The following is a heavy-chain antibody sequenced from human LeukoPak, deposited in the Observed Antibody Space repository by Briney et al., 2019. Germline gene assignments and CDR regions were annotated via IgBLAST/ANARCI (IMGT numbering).Heavy chain of an antibody. J-gene: IGHJ4*02. D-gene: IGHD6-19*01. V-gene: IGHV3-11*04. Sequence: GGSLRLSCAASGFTFSDYYMSWIRQAPGKGLEWVSYISRSGSTIYYADSVKGRFTISRDNAKNSLYLQMNSLRAEDTAVYYCAREGIAVAVNFDYWGQGTLVTVSS. CDR2: ISRSGSTI. CDR3: AREGIAVAVNFDY. CDR1: GFTFSDYY.